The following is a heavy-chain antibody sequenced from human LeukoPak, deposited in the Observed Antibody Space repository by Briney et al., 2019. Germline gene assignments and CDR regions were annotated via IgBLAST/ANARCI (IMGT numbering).Heavy chain of an antibody. CDR3: AKDRYSSGWYSDFDY. CDR1: GFTFSNYA. V-gene: IGHV3-30*18. D-gene: IGHD6-19*01. J-gene: IGHJ4*02. Sequence: GRSLRLSCAASGFTFSNYAMHWVRQAPGKGLEWVAVISDDGSNKYYGDSVKGRFTISRDNSKNTVYLQMNSVRAEDTAVYYCAKDRYSSGWYSDFDYWGQGTLVTVSS. CDR2: ISDDGSNK.